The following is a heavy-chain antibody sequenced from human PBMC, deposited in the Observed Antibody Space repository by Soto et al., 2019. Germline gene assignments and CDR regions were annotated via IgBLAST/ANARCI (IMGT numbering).Heavy chain of an antibody. CDR2: ISSSSSYI. CDR1: GFTFSSYS. CDR3: ARDGGSSWTNWFDP. Sequence: GSLRLSCAASGFTFSSYSMNWVRQAPGKGLEWVSSISSSSSYIYYADSVKGRFTISRDNAKNSLYLQMNSLRAEDTAVYYCARDGGSSWTNWFDPWGQGTLVTVSS. J-gene: IGHJ5*02. D-gene: IGHD6-13*01. V-gene: IGHV3-21*01.